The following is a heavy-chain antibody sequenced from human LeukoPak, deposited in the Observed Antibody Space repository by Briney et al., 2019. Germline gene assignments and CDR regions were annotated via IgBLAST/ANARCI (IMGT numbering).Heavy chain of an antibody. CDR1: GGSISSGGYS. V-gene: IGHV4-30-2*01. CDR2: IYHSGST. D-gene: IGHD2-2*01. J-gene: IGHJ5*02. CDR3: ARRVPGRSGNWFDP. Sequence: SETLSLTCAVSGGSISSGGYSWSWIRQPPGKGLEWIGYIYHSGSTYYNPSLKSRVTISVDRSKNQFSLKLSSVTAADTAVYYCARRVPGRSGNWFDPWGQGTLVTVSS.